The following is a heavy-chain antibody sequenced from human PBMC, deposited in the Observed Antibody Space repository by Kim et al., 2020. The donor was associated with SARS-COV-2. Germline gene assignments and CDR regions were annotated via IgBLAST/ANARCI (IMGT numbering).Heavy chain of an antibody. CDR1: GSSIGIGYY. D-gene: IGHD6-13*01. Sequence: SETLSLTCTVSGSSIGIGYYWGWIRQPPGRGLEWIGSISHSGHTYFNVSLQSRLTISVDTSKKQFSLNLTSVTAADTAVYYCARKMVSGWLNFDVWGQGT. V-gene: IGHV4-38-2*02. CDR3: ARKMVSGWLNFDV. J-gene: IGHJ3*01. CDR2: ISHSGHT.